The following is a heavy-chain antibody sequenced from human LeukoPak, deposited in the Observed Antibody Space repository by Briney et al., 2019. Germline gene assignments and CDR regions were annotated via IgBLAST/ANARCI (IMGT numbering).Heavy chain of an antibody. D-gene: IGHD3-22*01. V-gene: IGHV5-51*01. Sequence: GESLKISCKGSGYAFTNYWIGWVRQMPGKGLELMGIIYPGDSDTTYSPSFQGQVTISVDKSISTAYLQWSTLKASDTAMYYCARRVNSGYYFDYWAQGTLVTVSS. J-gene: IGHJ4*02. CDR3: ARRVNSGYYFDY. CDR1: GYAFTNYW. CDR2: IYPGDSDT.